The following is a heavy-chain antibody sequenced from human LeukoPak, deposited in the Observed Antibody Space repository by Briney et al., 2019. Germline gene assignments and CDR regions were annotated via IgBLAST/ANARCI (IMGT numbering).Heavy chain of an antibody. V-gene: IGHV3-23*01. Sequence: QSGGSLRLSCAASGFTFSSYAMSWVRQAPGKGLEWVSAISGSGGSTYYADSVKGRFTISRDNSKNTLYLQMNSLRAEDTAVYYFATPFYDSSGYLDYWGQGTLVTVSS. D-gene: IGHD3-22*01. CDR1: GFTFSSYA. CDR2: ISGSGGST. CDR3: ATPFYDSSGYLDY. J-gene: IGHJ4*02.